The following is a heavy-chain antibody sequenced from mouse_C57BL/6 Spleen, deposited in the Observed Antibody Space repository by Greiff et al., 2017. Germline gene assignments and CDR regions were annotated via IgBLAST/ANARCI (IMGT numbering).Heavy chain of an antibody. V-gene: IGHV1-66*01. J-gene: IGHJ2*01. CDR3: ARAITTAWDY. CDR2: IYPGSGNT. D-gene: IGHD1-2*01. CDR1: GYSFTSYY. Sequence: QVQLQQSGPELVKPGASVKISCKASGYSFTSYYIHWVKQRPGQGLEWIGWIYPGSGNTKYNEKFKGKATLTADTSSSTAYMQLSSLTSEDSAVYYCARAITTAWDYWGQGTTLTVSS.